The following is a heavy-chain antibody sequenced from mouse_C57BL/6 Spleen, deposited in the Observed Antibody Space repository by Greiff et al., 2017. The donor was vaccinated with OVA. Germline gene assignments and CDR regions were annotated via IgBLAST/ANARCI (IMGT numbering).Heavy chain of an antibody. D-gene: IGHD1-1*01. CDR1: GYTFTSYW. V-gene: IGHV1-55*01. J-gene: IGHJ2*01. CDR2: IYPGSGST. CDR3: ANYYSSSSYFDY. Sequence: VQLQQSGAELVKPGASVKMSCKASGYTFTSYWITWVKQRPGQGLEWIGDIYPGSGSTNYNEKFKSKATLTVDTSSSTAYMQLSSLTSEDSAVYYCANYYSSSSYFDYWGQGTTLTVSS.